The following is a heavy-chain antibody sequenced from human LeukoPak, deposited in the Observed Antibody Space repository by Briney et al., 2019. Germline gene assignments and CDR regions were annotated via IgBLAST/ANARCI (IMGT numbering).Heavy chain of an antibody. CDR3: ARDGAPLKDLDYYYYYFMEV. CDR1: GFTFSSYS. D-gene: IGHD2-15*01. J-gene: IGHJ6*03. Sequence: PGGSMRLSCAASGFTFSSYSMNWVRQAPGKGLEWVSSISSSSSYIYYADSVKGRFTISRDNAKNSLYLQMNSLRAEDTAVYYCARDGAPLKDLDYYYYYFMEVRSKGTTVTVSS. CDR2: ISSSSSYI. V-gene: IGHV3-21*01.